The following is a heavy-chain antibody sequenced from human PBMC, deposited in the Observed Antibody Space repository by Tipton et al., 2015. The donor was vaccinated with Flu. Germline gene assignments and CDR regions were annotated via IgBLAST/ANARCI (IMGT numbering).Heavy chain of an antibody. Sequence: QLVQSGVEVRKPGASVKVSCKASGYTFTNFYMHWVRQAPGQGLEWMGLINPSGGSTTYAQKFQGRVTMTRDTSTSTVCMELNSLRSEDTAVYYCARAVSMTTITNSKYYYYYYGMDVWGQGTTVTVSS. J-gene: IGHJ6*02. CDR3: ARAVSMTTITNSKYYYYYYGMDV. V-gene: IGHV1-46*01. CDR1: GYTFTNFY. D-gene: IGHD4-11*01. CDR2: INPSGGST.